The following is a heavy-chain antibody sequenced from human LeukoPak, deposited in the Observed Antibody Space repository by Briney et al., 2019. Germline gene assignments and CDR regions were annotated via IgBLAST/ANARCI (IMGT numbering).Heavy chain of an antibody. Sequence: SETLSLTCTVSGGSISRYYWSWIRQPPGKGLEWISYIYYSGSTNYNPSLKSRVTISVDTSKNQFSLRLSSVTATDTAVYYCAGSQGIPAVPHYIDYWGQGTLVTVPS. J-gene: IGHJ4*02. V-gene: IGHV4-59*08. CDR1: GGSISRYY. CDR3: AGSQGIPAVPHYIDY. CDR2: IYYSGST. D-gene: IGHD2-2*01.